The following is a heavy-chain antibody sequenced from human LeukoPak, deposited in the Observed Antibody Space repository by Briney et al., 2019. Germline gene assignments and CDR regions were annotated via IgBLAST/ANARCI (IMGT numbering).Heavy chain of an antibody. CDR1: GSTFSNYW. J-gene: IGHJ4*02. Sequence: PGGSLRLSCAASGSTFSNYWMHWIRQPPGKGLVWVSRINSDGSTTTYADSVKGGFTISRDNAKNTLYLKMNSLRAEDTDVYYCARSRVEMATSLLDYWGQGTLVTVSS. CDR2: INSDGSTT. CDR3: ARSRVEMATSLLDY. D-gene: IGHD5-24*01. V-gene: IGHV3-74*01.